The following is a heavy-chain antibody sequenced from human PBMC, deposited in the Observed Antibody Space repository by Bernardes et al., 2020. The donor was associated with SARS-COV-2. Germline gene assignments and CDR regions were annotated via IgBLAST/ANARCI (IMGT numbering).Heavy chain of an antibody. CDR1: GCSIRSYY. J-gene: IGHJ5*02. D-gene: IGHD3-3*01. Sequence: SETLSLTCTVSGCSIRSYYWSWIRQPPGKGLEWLGYIYYSGSTNYNPSLKSRVTISVDTSKNKFSLKLSSVTAADTAVYYCARLYDFWSGSENWFDTWGKGTLVTGYS. CDR2: IYYSGST. V-gene: IGHV4-59*08. CDR3: ARLYDFWSGSENWFDT.